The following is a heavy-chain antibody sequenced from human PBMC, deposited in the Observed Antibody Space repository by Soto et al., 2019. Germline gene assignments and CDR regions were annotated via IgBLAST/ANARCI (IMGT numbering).Heavy chain of an antibody. V-gene: IGHV2-5*01. J-gene: IGHJ2*01. D-gene: IGHD6-13*01. CDR3: AHRQAAAAGTANWYFDL. Sequence: QITLKESGPTLVKPTQTLTLTCTFSGFSLSTSGVGVGWIRQPPGKALEWLALIYWNDDKRYSPSLKSRLTITKDTSKNQVVLTMTNMDPVDTATYYCAHRQAAAAGTANWYFDLWGRGTLVTVSS. CDR2: IYWNDDK. CDR1: GFSLSTSGVG.